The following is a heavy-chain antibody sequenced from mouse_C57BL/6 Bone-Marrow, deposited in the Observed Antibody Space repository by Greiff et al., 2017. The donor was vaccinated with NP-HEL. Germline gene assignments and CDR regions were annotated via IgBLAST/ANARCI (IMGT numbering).Heavy chain of an antibody. V-gene: IGHV5-6*02. J-gene: IGHJ2*01. CDR2: ISSGGSYT. CDR3: ARRYYYFDY. Sequence: EVKLVASGGDLVKPGGSLKLSCAASGFTFSSYGMSWVRQTPDKRLEWVATISSGGSYTYYPDSVKGRFTISRDNAKNTLYLQMSSLKSEDTAMYYCARRYYYFDYWGQGTTLTVSS. CDR1: GFTFSSYG. D-gene: IGHD1-1*01.